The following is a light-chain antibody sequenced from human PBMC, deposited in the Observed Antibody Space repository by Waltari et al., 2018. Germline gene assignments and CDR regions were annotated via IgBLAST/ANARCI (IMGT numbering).Light chain of an antibody. CDR2: KVI. Sequence: QTVVTQEPSLSVSPGGTVTLTCALSSGSVSSTSYPTWYQPTQGQPPRSLLYKVIRRSSGVPARFSGSILGNTAALTITGAQADDESDYYCSMYMGSGVWVFGGGTKLTVL. J-gene: IGLJ3*02. V-gene: IGLV8-61*01. CDR3: SMYMGSGVWV. CDR1: SGSVSSTSY.